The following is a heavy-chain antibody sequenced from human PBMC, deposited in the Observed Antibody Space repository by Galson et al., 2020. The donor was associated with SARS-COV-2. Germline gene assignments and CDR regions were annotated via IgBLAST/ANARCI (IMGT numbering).Heavy chain of an antibody. V-gene: IGHV3-30*18. J-gene: IGHJ4*02. CDR2: ISYDGSNK. CDR1: GFTFSSYG. D-gene: IGHD1-26*01. CDR3: AKSGSYYVGYYFDY. Sequence: GGSLRLSCAASGFTFSSYGMHWVRQAPGKGLEWVAVISYDGSNKYYADSVKGRFTISRDNSKNTLYLQMNSLRAEDTAVYYCAKSGSYYVGYYFDYWGQGTLVTVSS.